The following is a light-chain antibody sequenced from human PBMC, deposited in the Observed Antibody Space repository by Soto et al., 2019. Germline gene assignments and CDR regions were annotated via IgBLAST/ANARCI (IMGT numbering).Light chain of an antibody. CDR3: MQGTHWPWT. CDR1: QGLVYSNGDVF. V-gene: IGKV2-30*01. CDR2: MVS. J-gene: IGKJ1*01. Sequence: DVVMTQSPLSLPVTLGQPASISCRSSQGLVYSNGDVFLNWFHQRPGQSPRRLIYMVSKRDSGVPDRVSGSGSGTDFTLRISRVEAEDVGVYYCMQGTHWPWTFGEGTTVEIK.